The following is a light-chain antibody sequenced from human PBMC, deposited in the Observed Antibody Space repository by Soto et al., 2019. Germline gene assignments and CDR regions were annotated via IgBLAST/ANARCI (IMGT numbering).Light chain of an antibody. V-gene: IGLV2-14*01. J-gene: IGLJ1*01. CDR1: SSDVGAYNY. CDR3: SSYTTDNTYV. CDR2: EVN. Sequence: QSALTQPASVSGSPGQSITISCTGTSSDVGAYNYVSWYQQYPGKAPKLMIYEVNNRPSGNSNRFSGSKSGNTASLTISGLQAEDEAEYYCSSYTTDNTYVFGSGTQLTVL.